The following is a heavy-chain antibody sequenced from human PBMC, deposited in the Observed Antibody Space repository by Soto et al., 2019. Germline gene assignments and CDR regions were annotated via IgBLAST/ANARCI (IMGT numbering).Heavy chain of an antibody. Sequence: QVQLQESGPGLVKPSGTLSLTCSVSGGSISTNNWWSWVRQSPGKGLEWIGEIYHGRSTNYKPARMNRITISIDESRYHYSRRLKSVTAADTAIYYCARESGSITVRCPFDIWGQGTLVTVSS. CDR2: IYHGRST. D-gene: IGHD3-10*01. J-gene: IGHJ3*02. CDR1: GGSISTNNW. CDR3: ARESGSITVRCPFDI. V-gene: IGHV4-4*02.